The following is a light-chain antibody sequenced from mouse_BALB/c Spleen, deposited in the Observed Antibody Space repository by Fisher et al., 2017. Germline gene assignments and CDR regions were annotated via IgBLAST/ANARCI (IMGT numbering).Light chain of an antibody. Sequence: IVLTQSTAIMSASLGEEITLTCSASSSVSYMHWYQQKSGTSPKPWIYEISKLTSGVTARFSGSGSGTSYSLTISSMEAEDAATYYCQQWSSNPPTFGAETKLELK. CDR1: SSVSY. CDR2: EIS. CDR3: QQWSSNPPT. V-gene: IGKV4-59*01. J-gene: IGKJ5*01.